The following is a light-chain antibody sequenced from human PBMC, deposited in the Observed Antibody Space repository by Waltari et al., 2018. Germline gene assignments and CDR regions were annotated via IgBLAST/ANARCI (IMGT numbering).Light chain of an antibody. CDR1: QSVSGSC. CDR3: QQYGSSPFT. Sequence: EIVLTQSPGTLSLSPGERATLSCRASQSVSGSCLAWYQQKPGQAPRLLIYGESSRATDIPDKFSGSGSGTDFTLTISRLEPEDFAVYYCQQYGSSPFTFGPGTKVDIK. CDR2: GES. V-gene: IGKV3-20*01. J-gene: IGKJ3*01.